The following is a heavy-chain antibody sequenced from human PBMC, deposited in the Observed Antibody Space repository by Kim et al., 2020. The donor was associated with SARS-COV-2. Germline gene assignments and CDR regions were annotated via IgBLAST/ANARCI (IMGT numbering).Heavy chain of an antibody. V-gene: IGHV3-53*04. J-gene: IGHJ4*02. D-gene: IGHD6-19*01. CDR2: IYSGGST. CDR3: ARASSPAIAVAGQIDVPFDY. CDR1: GFTVSSNY. Sequence: GGSLRLSCAASGFTVSSNYMSWVRQAPGKGLEWVSVIYSGGSTYYADSVKGRFTISRHNSKNTLYLQMNSLRAEDTAVYYCARASSPAIAVAGQIDVPFDYWGQGTLVTVSS.